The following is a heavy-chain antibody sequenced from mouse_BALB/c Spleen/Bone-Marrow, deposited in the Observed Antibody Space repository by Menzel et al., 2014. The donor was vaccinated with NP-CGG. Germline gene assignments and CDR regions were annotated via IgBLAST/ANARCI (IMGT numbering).Heavy chain of an antibody. J-gene: IGHJ4*01. V-gene: IGHV14-3*02. Sequence: EVQLQQSGAELVKPGASVKLSCTAPGFNIKDTYMHWVKQRPEQGLEWIGRIDPANGNTKYDPKFQGKATITADTSSNTAYLQLSSLTSEDTAAYYCARGLLQYYYAMDYWGQGTSVTVSS. D-gene: IGHD2-3*01. CDR1: GFNIKDTY. CDR3: ARGLLQYYYAMDY. CDR2: IDPANGNT.